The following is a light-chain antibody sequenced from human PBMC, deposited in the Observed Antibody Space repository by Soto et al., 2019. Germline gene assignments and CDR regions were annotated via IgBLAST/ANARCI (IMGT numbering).Light chain of an antibody. V-gene: IGKV3-11*01. CDR3: QQRYRWPPIT. CDR2: DAS. J-gene: IGKJ5*01. CDR1: QSISSN. Sequence: EIVLTQSPATLSLSPGERATLSCRASQSISSNSLAWYQHKPGQAPRLLIYDASNRATGVPARFSGSGSGTDFTLTISSLEPEDFAVYYCQQRYRWPPITFGQGRRLEIK.